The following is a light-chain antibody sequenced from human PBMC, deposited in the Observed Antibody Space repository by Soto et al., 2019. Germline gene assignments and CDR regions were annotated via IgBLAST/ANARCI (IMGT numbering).Light chain of an antibody. J-gene: IGKJ4*01. V-gene: IGKV3-20*01. CDR2: GAS. Sequence: EILMTQSLSTLSVSPGERATLSCRASQSVSSKLAWYQQKPGQAPRLLIYGASSRATGITDRFSGSGSGTDFTLTISRLEPEDFAVYYCQQYGSSTTFGGGTKVDI. CDR1: QSVSSK. CDR3: QQYGSSTT.